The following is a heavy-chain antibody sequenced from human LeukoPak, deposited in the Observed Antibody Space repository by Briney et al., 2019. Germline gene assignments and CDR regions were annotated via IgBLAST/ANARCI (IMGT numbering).Heavy chain of an antibody. J-gene: IGHJ4*02. CDR3: ARDVGSLYDFWSGYIDY. Sequence: ASVKVSCKASGYTFTTYDINWVRQAPGQGLEWMGWISVYKGNTNYAQKFQGRVTMTTDTSTSTVYLELRSLRSDDTAVYYCARDVGSLYDFWSGYIDYWGQGTLVTVSS. V-gene: IGHV1-18*01. CDR2: ISVYKGNT. D-gene: IGHD3-3*01. CDR1: GYTFTTYD.